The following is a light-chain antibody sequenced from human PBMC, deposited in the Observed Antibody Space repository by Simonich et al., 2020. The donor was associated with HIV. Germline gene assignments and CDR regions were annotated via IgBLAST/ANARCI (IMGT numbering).Light chain of an antibody. Sequence: QSALTQPASVSGSPGQSITISCPGTSSDVGGYNYVSWYHQHPGKAPKLMLYDVSNRPSGGSNRFSGSKSGNTASLTISGLQAEDEADYYCSSYTSSSTWVFGGGTKLTVL. CDR1: SSDVGGYNY. CDR2: DVS. V-gene: IGLV2-14*03. J-gene: IGLJ3*02. CDR3: SSYTSSSTWV.